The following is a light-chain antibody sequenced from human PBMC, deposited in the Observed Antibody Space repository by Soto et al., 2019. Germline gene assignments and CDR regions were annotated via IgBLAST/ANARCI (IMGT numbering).Light chain of an antibody. Sequence: QSVLTQPRSVSGSPGQSVTISCTGTSSDVCGYNYVSWYQQYPGTAPKLMIYDVSMRPSGVPDRFSGSKSGNTASLTISGLQAEDEADYYCCSYAGSYTFYVFGTGTKLTVL. J-gene: IGLJ1*01. CDR2: DVS. CDR1: SSDVCGYNY. CDR3: CSYAGSYTFYV. V-gene: IGLV2-11*01.